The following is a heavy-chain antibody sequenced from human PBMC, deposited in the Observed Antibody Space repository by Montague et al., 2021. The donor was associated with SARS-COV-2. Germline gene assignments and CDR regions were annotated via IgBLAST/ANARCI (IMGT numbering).Heavy chain of an antibody. J-gene: IGHJ4*02. V-gene: IGHV3-30-3*01. D-gene: IGHD6-19*01. Sequence: SLRLSCAASGFTFSSYAMHWVRQAPGKGLERVAVISYDGSNKYYADSVKGRFTISRDNSKNTLYLQMNSLRAEDTAVYYCARGTGISSGWFDYWGQGTLVTVSS. CDR1: GFTFSSYA. CDR2: ISYDGSNK. CDR3: ARGTGISSGWFDY.